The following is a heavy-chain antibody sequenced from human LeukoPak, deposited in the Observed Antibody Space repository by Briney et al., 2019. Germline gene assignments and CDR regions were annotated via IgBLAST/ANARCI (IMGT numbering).Heavy chain of an antibody. V-gene: IGHV3-30*04. J-gene: IGHJ4*02. CDR2: ISYDGSNK. D-gene: IGHD3-10*01. CDR3: ARDNLLWLGELGY. Sequence: GGSLRLSCAASGFTFSSYAMDWVRQAPGKGLEWVAVISYDGSNKYYADSVKGRFTISRDNSKNTLYLQMNSLRAEDTAVYYCARDNLLWLGELGYWGQGTLVTVSS. CDR1: GFTFSSYA.